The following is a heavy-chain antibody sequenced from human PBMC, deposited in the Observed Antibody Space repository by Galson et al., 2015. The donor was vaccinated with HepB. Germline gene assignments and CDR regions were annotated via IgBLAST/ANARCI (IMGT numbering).Heavy chain of an antibody. D-gene: IGHD3-3*01. CDR3: ARVEYFWSGYGDY. V-gene: IGHV1-2*06. J-gene: IGHJ4*02. CDR1: GYIFTGYN. Sequence: SVKVSCKASGYIFTGYNMHWVRQAPGQGLEWMGRINPKSGGTNYAQKFQGRVTMTRDTSMSTAYMELRRLRSDDTAVYYCARVEYFWSGYGDYWGQGTLVTVSS. CDR2: INPKSGGT.